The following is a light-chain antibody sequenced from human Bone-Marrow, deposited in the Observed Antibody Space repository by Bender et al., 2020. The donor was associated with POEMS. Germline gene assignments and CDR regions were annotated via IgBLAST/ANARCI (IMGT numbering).Light chain of an antibody. V-gene: IGLV3-1*01. CDR2: QDT. J-gene: IGLJ2*01. CDR3: QAWDPGTVV. Sequence: SYELTQPPSVSVSPGQTASITCSGDELENKYTYWYKQKPGQSPVLVIYQDTKRPSGIPERLSGSNSGNTATLTISGTQAMDEADYYCQAWDPGTVVFGGGTKLTVL. CDR1: ELENKY.